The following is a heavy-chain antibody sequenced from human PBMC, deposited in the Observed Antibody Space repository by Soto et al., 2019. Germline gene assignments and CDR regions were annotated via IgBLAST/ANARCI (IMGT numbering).Heavy chain of an antibody. CDR2: INHSGST. J-gene: IGHJ4*02. CDR3: ARGVGNYYDSSGVFGY. Sequence: SETLSLTCAVYGGSFSGYYWSWIRQPPGKGLEWIGEINHSGSTNYNPSLKSRVTISVDTSKNQFSLKLSSVTAADTAVYYCARGVGNYYDSSGVFGYWGQGTLVTAPQ. V-gene: IGHV4-34*01. D-gene: IGHD3-22*01. CDR1: GGSFSGYY.